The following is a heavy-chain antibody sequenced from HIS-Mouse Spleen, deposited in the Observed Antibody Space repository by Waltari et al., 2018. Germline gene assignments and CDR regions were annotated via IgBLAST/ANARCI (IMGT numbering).Heavy chain of an antibody. D-gene: IGHD6-6*01. CDR1: GGSFSGYY. V-gene: IGHV4-34*01. CDR2: IKHSGST. Sequence: QVQLQQWGAGLLKPSETLSLTCAVYGGSFSGYYWSWIRQPPGKGLEWIGEIKHSGSTNYNPSLKSRVTISGDTSKTQFSLKLSSVTAADTAVYYCAGGLAARFDYWGQGTLVTVSS. CDR3: AGGLAARFDY. J-gene: IGHJ4*02.